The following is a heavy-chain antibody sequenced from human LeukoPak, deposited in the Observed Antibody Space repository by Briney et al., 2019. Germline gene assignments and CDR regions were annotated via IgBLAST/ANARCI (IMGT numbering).Heavy chain of an antibody. V-gene: IGHV3-74*01. Sequence: PGGSLRLSCAASGFTFSKSWMHWVRQVPGKGLVWVARIYNDGSTTNYADSVKGRFTISRDNAKNPLYLQMNSLRAEDAAVYYCATALYRSGSYNKAYMDVWGKGTTVSISS. CDR1: GFTFSKSW. J-gene: IGHJ6*03. CDR2: IYNDGSTT. CDR3: ATALYRSGSYNKAYMDV. D-gene: IGHD3-10*01.